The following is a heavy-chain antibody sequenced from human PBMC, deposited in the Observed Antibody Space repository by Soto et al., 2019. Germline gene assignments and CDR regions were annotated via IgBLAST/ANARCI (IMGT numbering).Heavy chain of an antibody. D-gene: IGHD6-19*01. J-gene: IGHJ4*02. CDR1: GDSVSSTSTA. CDR3: ARGSYYSGWV. CDR2: TYYRSKWYS. V-gene: IGHV6-1*01. Sequence: SQTLSLTCAISGDSVSSTSTAWSWIKQSPSRGLEWLGRTYYRSKWYSDYAVSVKSRITINPDTSKNQFSLQLNSVTPEDTAVYYCARGSYYSGWVWGQGTLVTVSS.